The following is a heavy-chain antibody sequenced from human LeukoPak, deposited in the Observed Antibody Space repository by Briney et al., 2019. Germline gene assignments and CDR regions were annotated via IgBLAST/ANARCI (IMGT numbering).Heavy chain of an antibody. CDR3: ARHGWQHLVDVWFDP. CDR2: IFYSGST. Sequence: KPSETLSFTCTVSGDSIDSSRHYWGWIRQPPGKGLEWIGSIFYSGSTQYNPSLKSRVTISVDTSTNQFFLRLSSVSAADAAVYYCARHGWQHLVDVWFDPWGQGSQVIVSS. V-gene: IGHV4-39*01. CDR1: GDSIDSSRHY. D-gene: IGHD6-13*01. J-gene: IGHJ5*02.